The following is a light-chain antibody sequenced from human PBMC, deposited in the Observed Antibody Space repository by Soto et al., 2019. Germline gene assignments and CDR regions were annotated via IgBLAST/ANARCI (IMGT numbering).Light chain of an antibody. CDR2: DAS. CDR1: QSISSY. CDR3: LQDHDDSWT. Sequence: DIQMTQSPSSLSASVGGRVTITCRASQSISSYLNWYQQKQGKAPKLLIYDASSLESGVPSRFRGSRYGTEFNLTVSSLQTEDFATYYCLQDHDDSWTFGQGTKVDIK. J-gene: IGKJ1*01. V-gene: IGKV1-39*01.